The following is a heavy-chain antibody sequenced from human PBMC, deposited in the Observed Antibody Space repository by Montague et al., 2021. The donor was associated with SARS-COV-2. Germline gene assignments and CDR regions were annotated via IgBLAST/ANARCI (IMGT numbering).Heavy chain of an antibody. D-gene: IGHD2-15*01. V-gene: IGHV6-1*01. J-gene: IGHJ3*02. CDR2: TCYRSKWYH. CDR3: ARTTTRMLYPENAFDI. Sequence: CAISGDSVSSNTATWNWVGQSPSRGLEWLGRTCYRSKWYHDYAISLKSRITISPDTSKNQFSLQLSSVAPEDTAVFYCARTTTRMLYPENAFDIWGQGTMVTVSS. CDR1: GDSVSSNTAT.